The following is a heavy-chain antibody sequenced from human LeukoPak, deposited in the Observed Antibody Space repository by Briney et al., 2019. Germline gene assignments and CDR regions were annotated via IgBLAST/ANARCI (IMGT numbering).Heavy chain of an antibody. CDR2: IYHSGST. CDR3: ARTGYSSGWYEDYYYYYYMDV. CDR1: GYSISSGYY. D-gene: IGHD6-19*01. Sequence: PSETLSLTCTVSGYSISSGYYWGWIRQPPGKGLEWIESIYHSGSTYYNPSLKSRVAISVDTSKNQFSLNLSSVIAADMAVYYCARTGYSSGWYEDYYYYYYMDVWGKGTTVTVSS. V-gene: IGHV4-38-2*02. J-gene: IGHJ6*03.